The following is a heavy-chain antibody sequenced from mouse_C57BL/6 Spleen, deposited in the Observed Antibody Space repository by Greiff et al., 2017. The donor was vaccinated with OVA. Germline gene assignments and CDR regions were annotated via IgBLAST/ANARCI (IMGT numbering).Heavy chain of an antibody. J-gene: IGHJ2*01. CDR3: ARYNSIFDY. V-gene: IGHV7-3*01. CDR2: IRNKANGYTT. CDR1: GFTFTDYY. D-gene: IGHD2-10*02. Sequence: EVNVVESGGGLVQPGGSLSLSCAASGFTFTDYYMSWVRQPPGKALEWLGFIRNKANGYTTEYSASVKGRFTISRDNSQSILYLQMNALRAEDSATYYCARYNSIFDYWGQGTTLTVSS.